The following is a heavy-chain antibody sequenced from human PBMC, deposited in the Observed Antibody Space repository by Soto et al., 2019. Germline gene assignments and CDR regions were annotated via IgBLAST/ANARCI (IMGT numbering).Heavy chain of an antibody. J-gene: IGHJ4*02. Sequence: GGSLRLSCAASGFTFSSYWISWVRQAPGKGLEWVANIKQDGSEKYYVDSVKGRFTISRDNAKNSLYLQMNSLRAEDTAVYYCARDLGYSSSSADYWGQGTLVTVSS. CDR1: GFTFSSYW. CDR3: ARDLGYSSSSADY. V-gene: IGHV3-7*01. CDR2: IKQDGSEK. D-gene: IGHD6-6*01.